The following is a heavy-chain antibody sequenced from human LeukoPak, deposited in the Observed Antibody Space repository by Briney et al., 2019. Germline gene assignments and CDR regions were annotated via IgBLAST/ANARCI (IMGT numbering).Heavy chain of an antibody. CDR1: GGTFSSYA. V-gene: IGHV1-69*04. J-gene: IGHJ3*01. D-gene: IGHD6-19*01. Sequence: SVKVSCKASGGTFSSYAISWVRQAPGQGLECMGRIIPILGITNYAQKFQDRVTITADKSTSTAYMGLSSLRSEDTAVYFCARDSQWLAYDAFDVWGQGTMVTVS. CDR2: IIPILGIT. CDR3: ARDSQWLAYDAFDV.